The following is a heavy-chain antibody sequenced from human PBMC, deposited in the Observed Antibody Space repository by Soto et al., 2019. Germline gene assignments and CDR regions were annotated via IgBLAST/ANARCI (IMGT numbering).Heavy chain of an antibody. J-gene: IGHJ4*02. CDR2: IIPILGIA. V-gene: IGHV1-69*08. CDR3: AGDGIGPYYFDY. D-gene: IGHD1-26*01. CDR1: GGTFSSYT. Sequence: QVQLVQSGAEVKKPGSSVKVSCKASGGTFSSYTISWVRQAPGQGLEWMGRIIPILGIANYAQKCQGRVTITADKSTSTAYMELSSLRSEDTAVYYCAGDGIGPYYFDYWGQGTLVTVSS.